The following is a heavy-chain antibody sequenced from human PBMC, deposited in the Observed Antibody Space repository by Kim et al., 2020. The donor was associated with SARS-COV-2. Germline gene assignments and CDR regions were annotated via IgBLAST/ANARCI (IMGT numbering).Heavy chain of an antibody. CDR3: ARDLGDSSGWPVVGASYYYGMDV. CDR1: GFTFSSYG. Sequence: GGSLRLSCAASGFTFSSYGMHWVRQAPGKGLEWVAVIWYDGSNKYYADSVKGRFTISRDNSKNTLYLQMNSLRAEDTAVYYCARDLGDSSGWPVVGASYYYGMDVWGQGTTVTVSS. CDR2: IWYDGSNK. J-gene: IGHJ6*02. D-gene: IGHD6-19*01. V-gene: IGHV3-33*01.